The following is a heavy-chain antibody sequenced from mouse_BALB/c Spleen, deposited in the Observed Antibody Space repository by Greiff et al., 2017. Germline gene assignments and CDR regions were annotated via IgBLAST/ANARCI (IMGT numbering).Heavy chain of an antibody. CDR3: ARELGFYAMDY. Sequence: QVQLQQSGAELVRPGTSVKVSCKASGYAFTNYLLEWVKQRPGQGLEWIGVINPGSGGTNYNEKFKGKATLTADKSSSTAYMQLSSLTSDDSAVYFCARELGFYAMDYWGQGTSVTVSS. D-gene: IGHD2-12*01. V-gene: IGHV1-54*01. CDR2: INPGSGGT. CDR1: GYAFTNYL. J-gene: IGHJ4*01.